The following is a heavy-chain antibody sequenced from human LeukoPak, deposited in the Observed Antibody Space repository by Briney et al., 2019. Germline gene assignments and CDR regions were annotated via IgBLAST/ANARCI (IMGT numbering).Heavy chain of an antibody. Sequence: PGGSLRLSCAASGFTFDDYAMHWVRQVPGKGLEWVSGISWNSGSIGYADSVKGRFTISRDNAKNSLYLQMNSLRAEDMALYYCSRGGGSSWKRGSASAQPAPW. D-gene: IGHD6-13*01. CDR3: SRGGGSSWKRGSASAQPAP. CDR1: GFTFDDYA. J-gene: IGHJ5*02. CDR2: ISWNSGSI. V-gene: IGHV3-9*03.